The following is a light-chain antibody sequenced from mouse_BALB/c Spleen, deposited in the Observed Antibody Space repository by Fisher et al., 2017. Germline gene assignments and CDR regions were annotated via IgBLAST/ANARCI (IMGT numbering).Light chain of an antibody. J-gene: IGKJ1*01. CDR3: QQWSSYPPRT. CDR1: QSLLDSDGKTY. CDR2: LVS. V-gene: IGKV1-135*01. Sequence: DIVLTQSPLTLSVTIGQPASISCKSSQSLLDSDGKTYLNWLLQRPGQSPKRLIYLVSKLDSGVPDRFTGSGSGTSYSLTISSMEAEDAATYYCQQWSSYPPRTFGGGTKL.